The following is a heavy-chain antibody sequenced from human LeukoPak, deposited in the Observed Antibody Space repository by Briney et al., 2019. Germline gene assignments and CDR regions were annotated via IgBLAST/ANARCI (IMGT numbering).Heavy chain of an antibody. J-gene: IGHJ4*02. D-gene: IGHD2-8*02. V-gene: IGHV3-30-3*01. CDR3: ARDDPWWD. Sequence: GSLRLSCAASGFTFSSYAMHWVRQAPGKGLEWVAVISYDGSNKYYADSVKGRFTISRDNSKNTLYLQMNSLRAEDTAVYYCARDDPWWDWGQGTLVTVSS. CDR2: ISYDGSNK. CDR1: GFTFSSYA.